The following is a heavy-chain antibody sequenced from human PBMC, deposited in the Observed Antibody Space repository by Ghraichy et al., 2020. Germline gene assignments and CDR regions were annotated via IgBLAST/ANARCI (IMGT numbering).Heavy chain of an antibody. CDR2: ISAGGGRT. D-gene: IGHD3-22*01. J-gene: IGHJ4*02. V-gene: IGHV3-23*01. Sequence: GGSLRLSCAASGFTFSSYAMSWVRQAPGKGLEWVSGISAGGGRTYYAASVKGRFTISRDNSKNTLYVQVNSLRADDTAVYYCAKEGESSVGYHLDSWGQGTLVTVSS. CDR1: GFTFSSYA. CDR3: AKEGESSVGYHLDS.